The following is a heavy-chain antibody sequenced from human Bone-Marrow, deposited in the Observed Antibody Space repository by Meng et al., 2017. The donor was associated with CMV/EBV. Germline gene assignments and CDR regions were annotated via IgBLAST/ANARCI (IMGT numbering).Heavy chain of an antibody. Sequence: SETLSLTCAVYGGSFSGYYWSWIRQPPGKGLEWIGEINHSGSTNYNPSLKSRVTISVDTSKNQFSLKLSSVTAADTAVYYCARHPGRRWAAAGAEIDYWGQGTLVTVSS. V-gene: IGHV4-34*01. J-gene: IGHJ4*02. CDR2: INHSGST. D-gene: IGHD6-13*01. CDR3: ARHPGRRWAAAGAEIDY. CDR1: GGSFSGYY.